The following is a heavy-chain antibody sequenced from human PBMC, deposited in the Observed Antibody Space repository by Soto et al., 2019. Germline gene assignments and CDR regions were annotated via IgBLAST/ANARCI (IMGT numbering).Heavy chain of an antibody. CDR2: ISYTGSA. Sequence: SETLSLTCTVSGGSINYSYWTWIRQPPGKGLEWIGYISYTGSANYNASLKSRLTISVDTSKNQFSLKLSSVTAADTALYYCARVNYGDYYYGKDVWGQGTKVTVSS. V-gene: IGHV4-59*01. D-gene: IGHD4-17*01. J-gene: IGHJ6*02. CDR1: GGSINYSY. CDR3: ARVNYGDYYYGKDV.